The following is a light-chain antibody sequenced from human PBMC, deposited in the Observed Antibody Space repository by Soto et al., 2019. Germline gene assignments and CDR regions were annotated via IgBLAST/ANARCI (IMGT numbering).Light chain of an antibody. J-gene: IGKJ1*01. CDR1: QNINSW. Sequence: DIPMTQSPSTLSASVGDRVTITCRASQNINSWLVWYQQKPGKAPNVLIYKASSLEGGVPSRFTGSGSGTEFTLTISSLQPDDFAAYYCQQYDTYPWTFGQGTNVEIK. V-gene: IGKV1-5*03. CDR2: KAS. CDR3: QQYDTYPWT.